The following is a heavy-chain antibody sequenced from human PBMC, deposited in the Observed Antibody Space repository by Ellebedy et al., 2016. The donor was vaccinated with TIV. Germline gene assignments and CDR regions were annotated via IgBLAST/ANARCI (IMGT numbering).Heavy chain of an antibody. V-gene: IGHV4-39*01. J-gene: IGHJ4*02. CDR3: ARGDSSSSRVYY. D-gene: IGHD6-6*01. CDR2: IYYTGST. CDR1: GGSISSSSYY. Sequence: MPGGSLTLSCTVSGGSISSSSYYWGWIRQPPGKGLEWIGSIYYTGSTYYHSSLKSRVTISAHTSKNQFSLKLSSVTAADTAVYYCARGDSSSSRVYYWGQGTLVTVSS.